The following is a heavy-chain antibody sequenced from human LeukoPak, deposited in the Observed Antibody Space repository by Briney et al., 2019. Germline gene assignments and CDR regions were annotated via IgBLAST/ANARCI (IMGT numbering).Heavy chain of an antibody. D-gene: IGHD3-9*01. Sequence: SETLSLTCAVYGGSFSGYYWSWIRQPPGKGLEWIGEINHSGSTNYNPSLKSRVTISVDTSKNQFSLKLSSVTAADTAVYYCARHSYLLRYFLHWGQGTLVTVSS. J-gene: IGHJ4*02. CDR3: ARHSYLLRYFLH. CDR2: INHSGST. V-gene: IGHV4-34*01. CDR1: GGSFSGYY.